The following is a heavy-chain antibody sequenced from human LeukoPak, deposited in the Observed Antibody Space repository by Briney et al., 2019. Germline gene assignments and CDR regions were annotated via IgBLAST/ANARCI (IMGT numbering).Heavy chain of an antibody. CDR1: GFTFSNAW. CDR2: IKSKTDGGTT. V-gene: IGHV3-15*01. J-gene: IGHJ4*02. D-gene: IGHD6-13*01. CDR3: TTDGEEQQLVLDY. Sequence: KPGGSLRLSCAASGFTFSNAWMSWVRQAPGKGLEWVGRIKSKTDGGTTDYAAPVKGRFSISRDGSKNTLYLQMNSLKTEDTAVYYCTTDGEEQQLVLDYWGQGTLVTVSS.